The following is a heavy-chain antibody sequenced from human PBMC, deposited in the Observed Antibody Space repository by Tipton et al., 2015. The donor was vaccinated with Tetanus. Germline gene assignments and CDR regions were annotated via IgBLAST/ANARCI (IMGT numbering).Heavy chain of an antibody. CDR2: VYYTGST. Sequence: TLSLTCNVSGDSVSGYYWSWIRQPPGKGLEWIGYVYYTGSTNHNPSLKSRVTISMDRSKNQISLQLTSVTAADTAVYFCAGVTAQRTELYFDHWGQGTLVTVSS. CDR1: GDSVSGYY. CDR3: AGVTAQRTELYFDH. D-gene: IGHD6-13*01. V-gene: IGHV4-59*02. J-gene: IGHJ4*02.